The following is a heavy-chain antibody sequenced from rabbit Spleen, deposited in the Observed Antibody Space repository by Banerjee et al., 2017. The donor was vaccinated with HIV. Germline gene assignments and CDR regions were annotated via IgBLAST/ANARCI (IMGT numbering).Heavy chain of an antibody. J-gene: IGHJ3*01. CDR3: ARRLPSDIGYVL. CDR1: GFSFSNKAV. V-gene: IGHV1S45*01. CDR2: INAITGKA. Sequence: QEQLVESGGGLVKPEGTLKLSCTASGFSFSNKAVMCWVRQAPGKGLEWIACINAITGKAVYANWAKGRFTFSKTSTTVDLKMTSLTAADTATYFCARRLPSDIGYVLWGQGTLVTVS. D-gene: IGHD1-1*01.